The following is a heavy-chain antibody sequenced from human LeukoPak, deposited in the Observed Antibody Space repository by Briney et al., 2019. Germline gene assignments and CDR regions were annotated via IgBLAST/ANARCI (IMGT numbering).Heavy chain of an antibody. D-gene: IGHD1-26*01. J-gene: IGHJ6*02. CDR2: IDKDGRST. V-gene: IGHV3-43*02. CDR1: GFTLGAFA. Sequence: GGSLRLSCTASGFTLGAFAMHWVRQAPGKGLEWVSLIDKDGRSTYYADSVKGRFTISRDNSKNSLYLQMNSLRTEDTALYYCATWAFYHSLDVWGQGTTVTVSS. CDR3: ATWAFYHSLDV.